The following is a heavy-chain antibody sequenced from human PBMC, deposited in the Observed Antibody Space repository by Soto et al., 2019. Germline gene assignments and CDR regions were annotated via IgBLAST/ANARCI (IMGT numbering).Heavy chain of an antibody. Sequence: ASVKVSCKASGYTFNSYGITWVRQAPGQGLEWMGWISAYKAHTNYAQKLRGRVTMTTDTSTSTAYMELRSLRSDDTAVYYCAREDLVVVPSALRYYGMDVWGQGTTVTVSS. CDR1: GYTFNSYG. CDR3: AREDLVVVPSALRYYGMDV. J-gene: IGHJ6*02. V-gene: IGHV1-18*01. D-gene: IGHD2-2*01. CDR2: ISAYKAHT.